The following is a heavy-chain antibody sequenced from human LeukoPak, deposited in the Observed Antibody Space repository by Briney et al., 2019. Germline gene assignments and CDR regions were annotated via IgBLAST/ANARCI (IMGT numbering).Heavy chain of an antibody. CDR1: GFTFSSYG. J-gene: IGHJ3*02. V-gene: IGHV3-33*01. Sequence: GGSLRLSCAASGFTFSSYGMHWVRQAPGKGLEWVAVIWYDGSNKYYADSVKGRFTISRDNSKNTLYLQMNSLRAEDTAVYYCARARLLWFGETPYDAFDIWGQGTMVTVSS. D-gene: IGHD3-10*01. CDR2: IWYDGSNK. CDR3: ARARLLWFGETPYDAFDI.